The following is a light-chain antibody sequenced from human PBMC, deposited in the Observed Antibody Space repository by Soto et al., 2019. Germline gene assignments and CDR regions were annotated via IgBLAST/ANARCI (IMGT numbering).Light chain of an antibody. V-gene: IGKV3-20*01. J-gene: IGKJ1*01. Sequence: IQLPQSPGALSLARGERTSLSCRASQSVSSSSLAWHQQRPGQAPRLLIYGASSRAAGIPDRFSGSGSGTDFTITSSRLEPEDFAVYYWQQYGSSPTFGQGTKVDIK. CDR3: QQYGSSPT. CDR2: GAS. CDR1: QSVSSSS.